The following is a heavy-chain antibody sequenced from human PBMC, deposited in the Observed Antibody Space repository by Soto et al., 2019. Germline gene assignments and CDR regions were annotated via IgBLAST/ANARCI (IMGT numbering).Heavy chain of an antibody. J-gene: IGHJ4*02. CDR2: TYYRSKWYN. CDR1: GDSVSSNSAA. D-gene: IGHD3-10*01. CDR3: ARGYTRDYYVSGSYYTSFDY. V-gene: IGHV6-1*01. Sequence: PSQTLSLTCVISGDSVSSNSAAWNWIRQSPSRGLEWLGRTYYRSKWYNDYAVSVKSRITINPDTSKNQFSLQLNSVTPEDTAVYYCARGYTRDYYVSGSYYTSFDYWGQGTLVTVSS.